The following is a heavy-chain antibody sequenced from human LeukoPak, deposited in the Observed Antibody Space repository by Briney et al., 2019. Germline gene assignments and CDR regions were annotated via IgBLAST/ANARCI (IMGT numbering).Heavy chain of an antibody. CDR2: IRYDGSNK. Sequence: GGSLRLSCAASGFIFSSYGMHWVRQAPGKGLEWVAFIRYDGSNKYYADSVKGRFTISRDNSKNTLYLQMNSLRVEDTAVYYCAKGHGDSDGYYYFDSWGQGTLVTVPS. D-gene: IGHD3-22*01. J-gene: IGHJ4*02. V-gene: IGHV3-30*02. CDR1: GFIFSSYG. CDR3: AKGHGDSDGYYYFDS.